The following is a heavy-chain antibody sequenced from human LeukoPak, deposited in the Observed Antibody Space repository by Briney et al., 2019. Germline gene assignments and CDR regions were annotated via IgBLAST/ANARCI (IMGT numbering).Heavy chain of an antibody. CDR3: ASSTMVRGSSFWFDP. Sequence: SETLSLTCTVSGGSISSYYWSWIRQPPGKGLECIGYIYYSGSTNYNPSLKSRVTISVDTSKNQFSLKLSSVTAADTAVYYCASSTMVRGSSFWFDPWGQGTLVTVSS. CDR1: GGSISSYY. D-gene: IGHD3-10*01. CDR2: IYYSGST. V-gene: IGHV4-59*01. J-gene: IGHJ5*02.